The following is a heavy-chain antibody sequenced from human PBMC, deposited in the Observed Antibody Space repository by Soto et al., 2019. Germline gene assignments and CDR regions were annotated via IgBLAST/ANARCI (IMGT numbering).Heavy chain of an antibody. V-gene: IGHV3-33*01. Sequence: GGALRLPWAASGFTFSPYCMHWVRQAPGKGLEWVAIIWYDGSNKYYADSVKGRFTISRDNAKNALYLELNSLRGDDTAVYYCARDKWQRCDRDGAFVFWGQGTM. CDR2: IWYDGSNK. D-gene: IGHD5-12*01. CDR1: GFTFSPYC. J-gene: IGHJ3*01. CDR3: ARDKWQRCDRDGAFVF.